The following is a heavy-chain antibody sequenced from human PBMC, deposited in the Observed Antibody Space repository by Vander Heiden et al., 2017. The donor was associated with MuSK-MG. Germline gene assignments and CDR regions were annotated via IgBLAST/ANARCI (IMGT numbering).Heavy chain of an antibody. Sequence: EVQLLESGGGLVQPGGSLRLSCAASGFTSSRYAMSWVRQGPGKGLEWVSAISGSGGSTYYADSVKGRFTISRDNSKNTLYLQMNSLRAEDTAVYYCARPIVGATYDAFDIWGQGTMVTVSS. J-gene: IGHJ3*02. V-gene: IGHV3-23*01. D-gene: IGHD1-26*01. CDR1: GFTSSRYA. CDR2: ISGSGGST. CDR3: ARPIVGATYDAFDI.